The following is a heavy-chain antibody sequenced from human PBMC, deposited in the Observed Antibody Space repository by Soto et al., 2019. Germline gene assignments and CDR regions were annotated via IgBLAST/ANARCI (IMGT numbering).Heavy chain of an antibody. Sequence: SETLSLTCTVSGGSISSYYWSWIRQPPGKGLEWIGYIYYSGSTNYNPSLKSRVTISVDTSKNQFSLKLSSVTAADTAVYYCARDKGSSDYYYGMDVWGQGTTVTVSS. CDR3: ARDKGSSDYYYGMDV. D-gene: IGHD1-26*01. V-gene: IGHV4-59*01. CDR1: GGSISSYY. J-gene: IGHJ6*02. CDR2: IYYSGST.